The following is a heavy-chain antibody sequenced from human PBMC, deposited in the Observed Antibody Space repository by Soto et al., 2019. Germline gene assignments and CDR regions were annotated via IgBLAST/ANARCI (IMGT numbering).Heavy chain of an antibody. CDR1: GFSFTNAW. D-gene: IGHD6-6*01. Sequence: GGSLRLSCAASGFSFTNAWMNWVRQAPGKGLEWVSSISSSSSYIYYADSVKGRFTISRDNAKNSLYLQMNSLRAEDTAVYYCASTLPTIAARPDYYYYYYMDVWGKGTTVTVSS. CDR3: ASTLPTIAARPDYYYYYYMDV. V-gene: IGHV3-21*01. CDR2: ISSSSSYI. J-gene: IGHJ6*03.